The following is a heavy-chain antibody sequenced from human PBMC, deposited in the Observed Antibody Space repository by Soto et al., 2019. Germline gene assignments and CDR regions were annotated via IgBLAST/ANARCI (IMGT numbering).Heavy chain of an antibody. CDR1: GYTFTGYY. CDR3: ARAGDDTIFGVAFDY. V-gene: IGHV1-2*04. CDR2: SNPNSGGT. J-gene: IGHJ4*02. Sequence: QVQLVQSGAEVKKPGASVKVSCKASGYTFTGYYMHWVRQAPGQGLEWMGWSNPNSGGTNYAQKFQGWVTMTRDTSISTAYMELSRLRSDDTAVYYCARAGDDTIFGVAFDYWGQGTLVTVSS. D-gene: IGHD3-3*01.